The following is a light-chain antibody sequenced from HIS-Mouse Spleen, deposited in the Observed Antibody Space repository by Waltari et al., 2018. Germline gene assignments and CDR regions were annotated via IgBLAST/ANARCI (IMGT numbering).Light chain of an antibody. CDR1: SSHIGSTT. CDR3: AAWDDSLNGWV. CDR2: RNN. Sequence: QSVLTQPPSASGTPGQRVTISCSGSSSHIGSTTVNWDQQLPGTAPKLLIYRNNQRPSGVPDRFSGSKSGTSASLAISGLQSEDEADYYCAAWDDSLNGWVFGGGTKLTVL. J-gene: IGLJ3*02. V-gene: IGLV1-44*01.